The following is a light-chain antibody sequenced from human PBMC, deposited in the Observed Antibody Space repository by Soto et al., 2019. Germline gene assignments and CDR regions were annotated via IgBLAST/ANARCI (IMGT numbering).Light chain of an antibody. CDR3: QQRSNWPT. V-gene: IGKV3-11*01. CDR1: QSVRSN. Sequence: EIVMTQSPATLSVSPGERATLSCRASQSVRSNLAWYQQKPGQAPRLLIYDASNRATGIPARLSGSGSGTDFTLTISSLEPEDFAVYYCQQRSNWPTFGQGTKVDIK. CDR2: DAS. J-gene: IGKJ1*01.